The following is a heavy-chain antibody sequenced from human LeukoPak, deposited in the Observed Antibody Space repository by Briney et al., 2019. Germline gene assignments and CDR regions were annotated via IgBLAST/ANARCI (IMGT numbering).Heavy chain of an antibody. J-gene: IGHJ3*02. D-gene: IGHD6-13*01. Sequence: GGSLRLSCAASGFTFSNYAMSWVRQAPGKGLEWVSAISGSGGSTYYADSVKGRFTISRDNSKNTLYLQMNSLRAEDTAVYYCAKEEISSSIPLITAFDIWGQGTMVTVSS. CDR2: ISGSGGST. V-gene: IGHV3-23*01. CDR3: AKEEISSSIPLITAFDI. CDR1: GFTFSNYA.